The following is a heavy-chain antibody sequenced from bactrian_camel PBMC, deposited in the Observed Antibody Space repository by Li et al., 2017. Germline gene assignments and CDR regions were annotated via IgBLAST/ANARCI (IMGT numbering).Heavy chain of an antibody. J-gene: IGHJ4*01. D-gene: IGHD1*01. V-gene: IGHV3S1*01. CDR1: GYTYNRNC. Sequence: VQLVESGGGSVQAGGSLRLSCAASGYTYNRNCMAWFRQAPGKEREGVARFATGSGNTYYADSVKGRFTISKDNDKNTLLLQMNSLKPEDTAMYYCATCWCGFCTQISDYNDWGQGTQVTVS. CDR3: ATCWCGFCTQISDYND. CDR2: FATGSGNT.